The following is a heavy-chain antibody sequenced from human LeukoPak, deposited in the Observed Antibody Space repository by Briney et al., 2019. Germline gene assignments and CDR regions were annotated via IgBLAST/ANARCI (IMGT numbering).Heavy chain of an antibody. CDR2: IYYSGST. CDR3: ASGGSYIYDF. Sequence: PSETLSLTCTVSGGSVSSSSYYWGRVRQSPGKGLEWIGSIYYSGSTYYSSSLKSRVTISVDTSKNQYSLKLSSVTASDTAVYYCASGGSYIYDFWGQGTLITVSS. D-gene: IGHD1-26*01. CDR1: GGSVSSSSYY. V-gene: IGHV4-39*01. J-gene: IGHJ4*02.